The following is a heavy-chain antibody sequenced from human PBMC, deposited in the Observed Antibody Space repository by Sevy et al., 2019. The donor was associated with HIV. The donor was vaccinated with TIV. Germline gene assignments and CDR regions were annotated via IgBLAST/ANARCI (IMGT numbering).Heavy chain of an antibody. CDR3: AGEPHSGDEGDYFDY. J-gene: IGHJ4*02. D-gene: IGHD2-15*01. V-gene: IGHV1-69*10. Sequence: ASVKVSCKASGGTFSSYAISWVRQAPGQGLEWMGGIIPILGIANYVQKFQGRVTITADKSTSTAYMELSSLRSEDTAVYYCAGEPHSGDEGDYFDYWGQGTLVTVSS. CDR2: IIPILGIA. CDR1: GGTFSSYA.